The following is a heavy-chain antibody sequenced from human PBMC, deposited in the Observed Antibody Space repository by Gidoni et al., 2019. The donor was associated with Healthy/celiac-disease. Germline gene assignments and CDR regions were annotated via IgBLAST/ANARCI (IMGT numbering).Heavy chain of an antibody. Sequence: EVQLVESGGGLVQPGGSLRLSCAASGFTFSSYSMNWVRQAPGKGLEWVSYISSSSSTIYYADSVKGRFTISRDNAKNSLYLQMNSLRAEDTAVYYCARTSSYYYYMDVWGKGTTVTVSS. J-gene: IGHJ6*03. CDR3: ARTSSYYYYMDV. CDR2: ISSSSSTI. CDR1: GFTFSSYS. V-gene: IGHV3-48*01.